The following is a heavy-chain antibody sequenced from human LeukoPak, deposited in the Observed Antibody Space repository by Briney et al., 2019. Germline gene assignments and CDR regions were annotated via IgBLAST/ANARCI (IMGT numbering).Heavy chain of an antibody. CDR3: ARGALIVGATISNYYYGMDV. CDR2: ISAYNGNT. Sequence: ASVKVSCKASGYSFTSYGISWVRQAPGQGLEWMGWISAYNGNTNYAQKLQGRVTMTTDTSTSTAYMELRSLRSDDTAVYYCARGALIVGATISNYYYGMDVWGQGTTVTVSS. J-gene: IGHJ6*02. CDR1: GYSFTSYG. D-gene: IGHD1-26*01. V-gene: IGHV1-18*01.